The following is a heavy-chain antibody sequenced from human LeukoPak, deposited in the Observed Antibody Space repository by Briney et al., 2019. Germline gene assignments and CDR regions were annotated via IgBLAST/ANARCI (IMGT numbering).Heavy chain of an antibody. Sequence: GRSLRLSCAASGFTFSSYAMHWVRQAPGKGLEWVAVISYDGSNKYYADSVKGRFTISRDNSKNTQYLQMNSLRAEDTAVYYCARDPPYCSSTSCHSQAYYYGMDVWGKGTTVTVSS. D-gene: IGHD2-2*01. CDR1: GFTFSSYA. CDR3: ARDPPYCSSTSCHSQAYYYGMDV. CDR2: ISYDGSNK. V-gene: IGHV3-30*04. J-gene: IGHJ6*04.